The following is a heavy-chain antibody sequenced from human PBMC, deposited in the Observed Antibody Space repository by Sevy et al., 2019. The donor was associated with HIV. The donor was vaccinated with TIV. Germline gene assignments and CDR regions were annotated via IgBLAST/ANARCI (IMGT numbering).Heavy chain of an antibody. CDR2: ISYDGSNK. CDR1: GFTFSSYG. D-gene: IGHD2-2*03. J-gene: IGHJ4*02. Sequence: GGSLRLSCAASGFTFSSYGMHWVRQAPGKGLEWVAVISYDGSNKYYADSVKGRFTISRDNSKNTLYLQMNSLRAEDTAVYYCAKNELGIVVVPAALDYWGQGTLVTVSS. V-gene: IGHV3-30*18. CDR3: AKNELGIVVVPAALDY.